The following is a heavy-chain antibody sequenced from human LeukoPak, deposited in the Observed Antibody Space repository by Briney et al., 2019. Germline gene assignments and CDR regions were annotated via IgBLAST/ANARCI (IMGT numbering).Heavy chain of an antibody. J-gene: IGHJ4*02. CDR3: AKDVDGYNYFDY. V-gene: IGHV3-23*01. CDR2: ISGSGGST. D-gene: IGHD5-24*01. Sequence: GGSLRLYCAASGFTFSSYAMSWVRQAPGKGLEWVSAISGSGGSTYYADSVKGRFTISRDNSKNTLYLQMNSLRAEDTAVYYCAKDVDGYNYFDYWGQGTLVTVSS. CDR1: GFTFSSYA.